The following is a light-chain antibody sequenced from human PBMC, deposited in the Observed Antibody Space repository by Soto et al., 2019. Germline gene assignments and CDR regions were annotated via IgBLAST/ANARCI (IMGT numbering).Light chain of an antibody. J-gene: IGLJ1*01. CDR2: DVS. Sequence: QSALTQPASVSVSPGQSITISCTGTSRDVGGYNYVSWYQQHPGKAPKLIISDVSNRPSGVSNRFSGSKSGNTASLTISGLQAEDEADYYCNSYTSSSTHVFGTGTKLTVL. V-gene: IGLV2-14*03. CDR1: SRDVGGYNY. CDR3: NSYTSSSTHV.